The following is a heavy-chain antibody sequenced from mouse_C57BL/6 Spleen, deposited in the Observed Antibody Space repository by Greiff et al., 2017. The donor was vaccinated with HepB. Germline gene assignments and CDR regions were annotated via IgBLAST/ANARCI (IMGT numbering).Heavy chain of an antibody. CDR2: IRLKSDNYAT. J-gene: IGHJ2*01. Sequence: DVMLVESGGGLVQPGGSMKLSCVASGFTFSYYWMNWVRQSPEKGLEWVAQIRLKSDNYATHYAESVKGRFTISRDDSKSSVYLQMNNLRTKDTGIYYCTRWDGDFDYWGQGTTLTVSS. CDR3: TRWDGDFDY. D-gene: IGHD4-1*01. V-gene: IGHV6-3*01. CDR1: GFTFSYYW.